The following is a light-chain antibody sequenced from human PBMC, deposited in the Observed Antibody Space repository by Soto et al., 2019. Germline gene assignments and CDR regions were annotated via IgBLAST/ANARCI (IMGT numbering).Light chain of an antibody. CDR1: QSINIY. CDR2: AAS. Sequence: RRTQSSSSLSASVADTDTIPCRESQSINIYLNWYQQKAGEAPKLLIFAASTLQSGVPSRFSGDGVGTHFTLTISSLQPEDFATYYCQQSYNKFPLTFGGGTKVDIK. V-gene: IGKV1-39*01. CDR3: QQSYNKFPLT. J-gene: IGKJ4*01.